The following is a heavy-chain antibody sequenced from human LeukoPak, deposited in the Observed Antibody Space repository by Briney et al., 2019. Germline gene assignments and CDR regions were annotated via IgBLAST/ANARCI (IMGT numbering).Heavy chain of an antibody. V-gene: IGHV3-23*01. CDR3: AKETYYDFWSATNWFDP. CDR2: ISGSGGST. Sequence: RSGGSLRLSCAASGFTFSSYAMSWVRQAPGKGLEWVSAISGSGGSTYYADSVKGRFTISRDNSKNTLYLQMNSLRAEDTAVYYCAKETYYDFWSATNWFDPWGQGTLVTVSS. D-gene: IGHD3-3*01. CDR1: GFTFSSYA. J-gene: IGHJ5*02.